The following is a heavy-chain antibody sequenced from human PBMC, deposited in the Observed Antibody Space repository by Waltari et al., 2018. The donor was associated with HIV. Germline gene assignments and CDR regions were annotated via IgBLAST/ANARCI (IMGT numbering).Heavy chain of an antibody. CDR2: ISYDGSGK. CDR3: AKDRAGSYYDPFDG. D-gene: IGHD1-26*01. Sequence: QVQLVESGGGVVQPGRSLRLSCAASGFNFNSYSMHWVRQAPGKGLELGAVISYDGSGKYYAESVKGRFTLSRDNSRNTLYLQMDSLRPEDTAIYYCAKDRAGSYYDPFDGWGQGTLVTVSS. V-gene: IGHV3-30*18. J-gene: IGHJ4*02. CDR1: GFNFNSYS.